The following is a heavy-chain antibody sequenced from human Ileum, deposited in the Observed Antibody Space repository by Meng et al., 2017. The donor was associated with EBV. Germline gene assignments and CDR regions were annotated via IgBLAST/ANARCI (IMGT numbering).Heavy chain of an antibody. Sequence: VRLHASGPGQVKPSQTLSLTCTVSGYCISRGGYFWSWIRQPPGKGLEWIGYIYYSGNTYYKPSLKSRVTMSVDTSKNQFSLKLSSVTAADTAVYYCARSLTTPYYFDDWGQGTLVTVSS. V-gene: IGHV4-30-4*01. J-gene: IGHJ4*02. CDR2: IYYSGNT. CDR1: GYCISRGGYF. D-gene: IGHD1-14*01. CDR3: ARSLTTPYYFDD.